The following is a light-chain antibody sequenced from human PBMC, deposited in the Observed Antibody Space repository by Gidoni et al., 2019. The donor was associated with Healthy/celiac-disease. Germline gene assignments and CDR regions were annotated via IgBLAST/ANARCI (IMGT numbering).Light chain of an antibody. V-gene: IGKV3-15*01. Sequence: PGERATLSCSASQRVSSNLAWYQQKPGQAPRLLLYGASTSAPGIPARLSGSGSGTEFILTISSLQSQDFAISYCRQYNNWTPWTFGQGTKVEIK. J-gene: IGKJ1*01. CDR1: QRVSSN. CDR2: GAS. CDR3: RQYNNWTPWT.